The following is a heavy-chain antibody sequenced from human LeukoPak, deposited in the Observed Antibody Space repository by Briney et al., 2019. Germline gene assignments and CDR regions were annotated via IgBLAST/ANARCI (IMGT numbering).Heavy chain of an antibody. CDR1: GGSISSSSYY. Sequence: PSETLSLTCAVSGGSISSSSYYWGWIRQPPGKGLEWFGSIYYSGSTYYNPSLKSRVTISVDTSKNQFSLKLSSVTAADTAVYYCANLDYGDYVDAFDIWGQGTMVTVSS. CDR3: ANLDYGDYVDAFDI. CDR2: IYYSGST. J-gene: IGHJ3*02. V-gene: IGHV4-39*01. D-gene: IGHD4-17*01.